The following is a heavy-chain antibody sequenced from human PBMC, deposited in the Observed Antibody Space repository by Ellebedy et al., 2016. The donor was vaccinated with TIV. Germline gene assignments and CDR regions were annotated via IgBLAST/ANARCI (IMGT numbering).Heavy chain of an antibody. CDR2: IRSKANNYAT. V-gene: IGHV3-73*01. Sequence: GESLKISCAASGFPFSGSGMHWVRQASGKGLEWVGRIRSKANNYATAYAASVKGRFTICSDESKNMAYLQMSSLKSEDTAVYYCTAAADYGDYWGQGTLVTVSS. CDR1: GFPFSGSG. D-gene: IGHD6-13*01. J-gene: IGHJ4*02. CDR3: TAAADYGDY.